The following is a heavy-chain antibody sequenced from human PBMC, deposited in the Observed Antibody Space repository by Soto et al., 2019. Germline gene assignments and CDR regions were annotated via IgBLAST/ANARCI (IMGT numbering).Heavy chain of an antibody. CDR1: GFTFDDYG. J-gene: IGHJ5*02. CDR3: AKVSTTHTFGPLDP. D-gene: IGHD1-1*01. V-gene: IGHV3-9*01. CDR2: ISWNSGSV. Sequence: GGSLRFSCAASGFTFDDYGMHWVRQAPGKGLEWVSGISWNSGSVGYADSVKGRFIISRDNAKNSVYLQMNNLRPEDTAFYFCAKVSTTHTFGPLDPWGQGTLVTVSS.